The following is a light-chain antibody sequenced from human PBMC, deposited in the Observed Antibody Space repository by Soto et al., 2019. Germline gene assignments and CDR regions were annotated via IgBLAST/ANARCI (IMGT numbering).Light chain of an antibody. CDR1: SSDVGGYNY. CDR2: DVS. V-gene: IGLV2-14*01. CDR3: SSYTSSNTRYV. J-gene: IGLJ1*01. Sequence: QSALTQPASVSGSPGQSITISCTGTSSDVGGYNYVSWYQQHPGKAPKLMIYDVSSRPSGVSYRFSGSKSGNTASLTISGLQAEDEADYHCSSYTSSNTRYVFGTGTKLTVL.